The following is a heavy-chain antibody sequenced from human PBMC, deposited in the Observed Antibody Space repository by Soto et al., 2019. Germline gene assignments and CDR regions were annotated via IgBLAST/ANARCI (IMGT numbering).Heavy chain of an antibody. J-gene: IGHJ6*02. V-gene: IGHV3-21*01. CDR3: ARVPDYDILTGYYYGMDV. Sequence: PGGSLRLSCAASGFTFSSYSMNWVRQAPGKGLEWVSSISSSSSYIYYADSVKGRFTISRDNAKNSLYLQMNSLRAEDTAVYYCARVPDYDILTGYYYGMDVWGQGTTVTVSS. CDR1: GFTFSSYS. D-gene: IGHD3-9*01. CDR2: ISSSSSYI.